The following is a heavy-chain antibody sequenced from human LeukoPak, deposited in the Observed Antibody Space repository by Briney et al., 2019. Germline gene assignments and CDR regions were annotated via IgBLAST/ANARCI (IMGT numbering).Heavy chain of an antibody. CDR2: IRRGANSYTT. J-gene: IGHJ3*02. Sequence: GGSLRLCCAASGFTFSDYILDWVRQAPGKGLEWVGRIRRGANSYTTEYAASVKGRFTISRDDSKNSLYLHMNSLKTEDTAVYHCSRDGGEGGNSAFDIWGQGTMVTVSS. CDR3: SRDGGEGGNSAFDI. D-gene: IGHD3-16*01. CDR1: GFTFSDYI. V-gene: IGHV3-72*01.